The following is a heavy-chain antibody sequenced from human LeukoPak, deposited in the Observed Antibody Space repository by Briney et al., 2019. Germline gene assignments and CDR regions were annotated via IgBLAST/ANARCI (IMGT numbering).Heavy chain of an antibody. J-gene: IGHJ5*02. D-gene: IGHD1/OR15-1a*01. CDR2: ISGIGGYT. V-gene: IGHV3-64*01. CDR3: AAQGTTTGGFDP. CDR1: GFTFSTYA. Sequence: GGSLRLSCAASGFTFSTYAMLWVRQAPGKGLEYVSSISGIGGYTYYASSVKGRFTISRDNSKNTLFLQMGSLRAEDMAVYYCAAQGTTTGGFDPWGQGTLVTVSS.